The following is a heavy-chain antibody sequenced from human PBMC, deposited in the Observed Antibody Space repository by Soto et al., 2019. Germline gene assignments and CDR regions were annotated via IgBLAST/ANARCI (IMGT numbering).Heavy chain of an antibody. CDR2: IYYSGST. V-gene: IGHV4-39*01. J-gene: IGHJ4*02. CDR3: ARRLYYYDTLDY. Sequence: SETQSLTCTVSGGSIRSSSYYWGWIRQPPGKGLEWIGSIYYSGSTYYNPSLKSRVTISVDTSKNQFSLKLSSVTAADTAVYYCARRLYYYDTLDYWGQGTLVTVSS. D-gene: IGHD3-22*01. CDR1: GGSIRSSSYY.